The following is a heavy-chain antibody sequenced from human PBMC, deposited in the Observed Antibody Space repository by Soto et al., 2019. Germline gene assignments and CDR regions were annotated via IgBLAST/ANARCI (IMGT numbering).Heavy chain of an antibody. CDR3: ARGKYDFDT. J-gene: IGHJ5*02. CDR1: GGSFSGYY. D-gene: IGHD3-3*01. Sequence: ASETLSLTCAVYGGSFSGYYWSWIRQPPGKGLEWIGEINHSGSTNYNPSLKSRVTISVDTSKNQFSLKLSSVTAADTAVYYCARGKYDFDTWGQGSRVTVSA. V-gene: IGHV4-34*01. CDR2: INHSGST.